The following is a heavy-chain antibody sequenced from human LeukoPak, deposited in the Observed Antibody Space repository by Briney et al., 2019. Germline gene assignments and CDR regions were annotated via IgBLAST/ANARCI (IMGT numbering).Heavy chain of an antibody. CDR3: AKRTARVVVIASPFDY. J-gene: IGHJ4*02. Sequence: PGRSLRLSCAASGFTFSSYAMSWVRQAPGKGLEWVSAISGSGGSTYYADSVKGRFTISRDNSKNTLYLQMNSLRAEDTAVYYCAKRTARVVVIASPFDYWGQGTLVTVSS. V-gene: IGHV3-23*01. CDR1: GFTFSSYA. D-gene: IGHD2-21*01. CDR2: ISGSGGST.